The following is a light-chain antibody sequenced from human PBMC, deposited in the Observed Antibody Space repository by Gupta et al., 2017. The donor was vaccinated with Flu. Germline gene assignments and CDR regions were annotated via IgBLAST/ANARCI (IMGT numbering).Light chain of an antibody. Sequence: QSVLTQPPSASGTTGQRVTILCSGSSSNIGANTVSWYHQVPGTAPRLLIYSDSQRPSGVPDRCSSANSGASAAIAISGLQAEEEADDFCSDWDDGPRGSLVFGTGSTVTVL. CDR2: SDS. V-gene: IGLV1-44*01. J-gene: IGLJ1*01. CDR1: SSNIGANT. CDR3: SDWDDGPRGSLV.